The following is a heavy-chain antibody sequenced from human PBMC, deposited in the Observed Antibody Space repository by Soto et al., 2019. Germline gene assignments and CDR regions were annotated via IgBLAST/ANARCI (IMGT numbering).Heavy chain of an antibody. D-gene: IGHD2-2*02. Sequence: SETLSLTCTVSGGSISSYYWSWIRQPPGKGLEWIGYIYYSGSTNYNPSLKSRVTISVDTSKNQFSLKLSSVTAADTAVYYCAGTGDVVPAAIGDAFDIWGQGTMVTVSS. CDR2: IYYSGST. CDR1: GGSISSYY. J-gene: IGHJ3*02. V-gene: IGHV4-59*08. CDR3: AGTGDVVPAAIGDAFDI.